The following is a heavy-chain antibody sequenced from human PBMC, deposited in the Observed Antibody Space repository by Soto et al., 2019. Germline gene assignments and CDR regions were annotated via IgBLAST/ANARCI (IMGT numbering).Heavy chain of an antibody. D-gene: IGHD2-2*02. CDR1: GGSISSSNYY. V-gene: IGHV4-39*01. CDR3: ARPPPGQAPLYPPRLDF. CDR2: LYYTGSN. Sequence: SETLSLTCTVSGGSISSSNYYWGWVRQSPGRGLEWIAGLYYTGSNFYNPSLKNRVSISVDTSKNQFSLNVYSVTAADTAVYYCARPPPGQAPLYPPRLDFWGQGVKVTVSS. J-gene: IGHJ4*02.